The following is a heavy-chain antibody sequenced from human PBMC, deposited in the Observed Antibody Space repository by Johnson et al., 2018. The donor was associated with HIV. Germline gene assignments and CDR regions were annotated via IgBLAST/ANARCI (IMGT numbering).Heavy chain of an antibody. CDR1: GFTFSSYW. CDR3: SRPWGASSSPDSFDL. V-gene: IGHV3-74*02. J-gene: IGHJ3*01. CDR2: INGDGSGI. D-gene: IGHD6-13*01. Sequence: VQLVESGGGLVQPGGSLRLSCAASGFTFSSYWMHWVRQGPGKGLVWVSRINGDGSGITYADSVKGRFTISRDNAKNTLYLQMNSLRAEDTAVYYCSRPWGASSSPDSFDLWGQGTMVTVSS.